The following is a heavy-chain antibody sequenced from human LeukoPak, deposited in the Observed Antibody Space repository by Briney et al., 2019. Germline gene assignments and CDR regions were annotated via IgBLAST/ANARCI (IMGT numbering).Heavy chain of an antibody. CDR2: ISSSSTI. CDR3: ARDRVLGSSEGFDY. Sequence: GGSLRLSCAASGFTFSSYWMNWVRQAPGKGLEWVSYISSSSTIYYADSVKGRFTISRDKAKNSLFLQMNSLRDDDTAVYYCARDRVLGSSEGFDYWGQGTLVTVSS. V-gene: IGHV3-48*02. J-gene: IGHJ4*02. D-gene: IGHD6-13*01. CDR1: GFTFSSYW.